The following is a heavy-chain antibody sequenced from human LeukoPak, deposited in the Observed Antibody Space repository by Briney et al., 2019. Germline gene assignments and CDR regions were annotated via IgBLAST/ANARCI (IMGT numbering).Heavy chain of an antibody. D-gene: IGHD3-3*01. J-gene: IGHJ4*02. CDR2: MNPNSGNT. V-gene: IGHV1-8*03. Sequence: ASVKVSCKASGYTFTSYAMHWVRQAPGQRLEWMGWMNPNSGNTGYAQKFQGRVTITRNTSISTAYMELSSLRSEDTAVYYCARGPQYYDFWSGYPPLDYWGQGTLVTVSS. CDR1: GYTFTSYA. CDR3: ARGPQYYDFWSGYPPLDY.